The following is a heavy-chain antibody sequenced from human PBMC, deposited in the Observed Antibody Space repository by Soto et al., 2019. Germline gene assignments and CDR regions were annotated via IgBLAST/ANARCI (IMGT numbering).Heavy chain of an antibody. CDR2: VNGGGGTT. D-gene: IGHD1-26*01. CDR3: AKDWDDRDHPDIFDY. Sequence: GGSLRLSCAASGFTFKNYAMTWVRQAPGKGLEWVSSVNGGGGTTYYADSVKGRFTISRDNSKNTLYLQMNSLRAEDTALYYCAKDWDDRDHPDIFDYCGQGTLVTVSS. CDR1: GFTFKNYA. J-gene: IGHJ4*02. V-gene: IGHV3-23*01.